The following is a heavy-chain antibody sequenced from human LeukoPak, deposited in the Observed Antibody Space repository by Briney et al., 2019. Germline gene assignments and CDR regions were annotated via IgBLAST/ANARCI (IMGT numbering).Heavy chain of an antibody. Sequence: SETLSLTCTVSGGSISSSSYFWGWIRQPPGMGLEWIGTIYYSGSTYYNPSLKSRVTISVDTSKNQFSLYLSSVTAADTALYYCAKGEMATIVMEDAFDIWGQGTMVTVSS. D-gene: IGHD5-12*01. CDR3: AKGEMATIVMEDAFDI. J-gene: IGHJ3*02. CDR1: GGSISSSSYF. V-gene: IGHV4-39*01. CDR2: IYYSGST.